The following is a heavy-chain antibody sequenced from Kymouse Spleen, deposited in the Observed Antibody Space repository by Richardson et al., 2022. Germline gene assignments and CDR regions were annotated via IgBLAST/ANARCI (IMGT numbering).Heavy chain of an antibody. CDR2: IYYSGST. V-gene: IGHV4-39*01. CDR1: GGSISSSSYY. J-gene: IGHJ5*02. Sequence: QLQLQESGPGLVKPSETLSLTCTVSGGSISSSSYYWGWIRQPPGKGLEWIGSIYYSGSTYYNPSLKSRVTISVDTSKNQFSLKLSSVTAADTAVYYCARHADCSSTSCYYNWFDPWGQGTLVTVSS. CDR3: ARHADCSSTSCYYNWFDP. D-gene: IGHD2-2*02.